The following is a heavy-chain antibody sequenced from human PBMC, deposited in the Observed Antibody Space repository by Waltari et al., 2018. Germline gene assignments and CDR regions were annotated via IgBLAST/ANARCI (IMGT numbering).Heavy chain of an antibody. J-gene: IGHJ6*02. CDR3: ARIYSSSSQIHYYYGMDV. V-gene: IGHV1-8*03. Sequence: QVQLVQSGAEVKKPGASVKVSCKASGYTFTSYDINWVRQATGQGLEWMGWMNPNSDNTGDAQKFQGRVTITRNTSISTAYMELSSLRSEDTAVYYCARIYSSSSQIHYYYGMDVWGQGTTVTVSS. D-gene: IGHD6-13*01. CDR1: GYTFTSYD. CDR2: MNPNSDNT.